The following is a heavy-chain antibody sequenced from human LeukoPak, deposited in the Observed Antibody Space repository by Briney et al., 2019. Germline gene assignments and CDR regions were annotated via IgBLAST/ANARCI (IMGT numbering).Heavy chain of an antibody. CDR1: GYTFTSYD. Sequence: ASVKVSCKASGYTFTSYDINWVRQATGQGLEWMGWMNPNSGNTGYAQKFQGRVTMTRNTSISTAYMELSSLRSEDTAVYYCARDRDNWNSFDYWGQGTLVTVSS. CDR3: ARDRDNWNSFDY. D-gene: IGHD1-1*01. J-gene: IGHJ4*02. V-gene: IGHV1-8*01. CDR2: MNPNSGNT.